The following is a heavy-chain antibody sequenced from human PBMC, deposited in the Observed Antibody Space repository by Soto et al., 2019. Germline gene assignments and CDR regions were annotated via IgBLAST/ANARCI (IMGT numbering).Heavy chain of an antibody. Sequence: GSLRLSCAASGFTFSSYAMHWVRQAPGKGLEWVAVISYDGSNKYYADSVKGRFTISRDNSKNTLYLQMNSLRAEDTAVYYCARDRLRYSGYDWREDRQLYYFDYWGQGTLVTVSS. J-gene: IGHJ4*02. CDR1: GFTFSSYA. D-gene: IGHD5-12*01. CDR3: ARDRLRYSGYDWREDRQLYYFDY. CDR2: ISYDGSNK. V-gene: IGHV3-30-3*01.